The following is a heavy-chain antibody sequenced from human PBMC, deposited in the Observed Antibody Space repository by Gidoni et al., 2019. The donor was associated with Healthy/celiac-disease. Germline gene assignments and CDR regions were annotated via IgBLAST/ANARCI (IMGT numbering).Heavy chain of an antibody. D-gene: IGHD2-15*01. V-gene: IGHV4-34*01. CDR1: GGSFSGYY. Sequence: QVQLQQWGAGLLKPSETLSLTCAVYGGSFSGYYWRWIRQPPGKGLEWIGEINHSGSTNYNPSLKSRVTISVDTSKNQFSLKLSSVTAADTAVYYCARGGRDIVVVVAAGRNNDLDYWGQGTLVTVSS. J-gene: IGHJ4*02. CDR2: INHSGST. CDR3: ARGGRDIVVVVAAGRNNDLDY.